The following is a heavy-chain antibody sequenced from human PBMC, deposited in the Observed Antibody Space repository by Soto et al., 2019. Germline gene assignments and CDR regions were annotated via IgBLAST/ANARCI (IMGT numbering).Heavy chain of an antibody. CDR3: ARHRRTTVAKFYFDN. V-gene: IGHV4-59*08. Sequence: PSETLSLTCTVSGGSINSYCWSWIRQPPGKGLEWIAYIFDSGNANYNPSLKSRVTISVDTSKNQFSLKLTSVTAADTAVYYCARHRRTTVAKFYFDNWGQGVLVTVSS. D-gene: IGHD4-4*01. CDR1: GGSINSYC. J-gene: IGHJ4*02. CDR2: IFDSGNA.